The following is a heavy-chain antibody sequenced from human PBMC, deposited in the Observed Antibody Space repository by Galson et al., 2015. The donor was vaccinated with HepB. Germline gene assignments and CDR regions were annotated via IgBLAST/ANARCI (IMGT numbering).Heavy chain of an antibody. J-gene: IGHJ3*02. CDR3: ARVFGEYSGSFNPYDAFDI. Sequence: ETLSLTCTVSGGCISTYYWSWIRQPPGKGLEWIGYIYYSGITNYNFSLKSRVTKSVDTSKNQFSLKLSSVTAADTAVYYCARVFGEYSGSFNPYDAFDIWGQGTMVTVSS. CDR1: GGCISTYY. CDR2: IYYSGIT. D-gene: IGHD1-26*01. V-gene: IGHV4-59*01.